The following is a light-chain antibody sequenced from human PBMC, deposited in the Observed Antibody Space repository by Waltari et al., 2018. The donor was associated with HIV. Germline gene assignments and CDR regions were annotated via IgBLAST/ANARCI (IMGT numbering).Light chain of an antibody. CDR2: SNN. J-gene: IGLJ1*01. CDR3: AAWDDSLNGYV. V-gene: IGLV1-44*01. CDR1: SSNTGSNT. Sequence: QSVLTQPPSASGTPGQRVTISCSGSSSNTGSNTVNWYQQLPGTAPKLLIYSNNQRPSGVPDRCSGSKSGTSASLAISGLLSEDEADYSCAAWDDSLNGYVFGTGTKVTVL.